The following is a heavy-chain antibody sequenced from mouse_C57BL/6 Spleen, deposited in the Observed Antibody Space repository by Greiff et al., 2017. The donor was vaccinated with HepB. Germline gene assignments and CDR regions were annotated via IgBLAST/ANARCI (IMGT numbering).Heavy chain of an antibody. CDR2: IYPGSGST. J-gene: IGHJ2*01. CDR3: ARGTYYSNYFDY. CDR1: GYTFTSYW. V-gene: IGHV1-55*01. D-gene: IGHD2-5*01. Sequence: QVHVKQSGAELVKPGASVKMSCKASGYTFTSYWITWVKQRPGQGLEWIGDIYPGSGSTNYNEKFKSKATLTVDTSSSTAYMQLSSLTSEDSAVYYCARGTYYSNYFDYWGQGTTLTVSS.